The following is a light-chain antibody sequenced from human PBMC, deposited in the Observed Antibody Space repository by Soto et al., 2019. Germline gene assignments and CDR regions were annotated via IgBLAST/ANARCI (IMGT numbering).Light chain of an antibody. CDR3: QAWDSSTASYV. CDR1: KLGDKY. V-gene: IGLV3-1*01. Sequence: SYELTQPPSVSVSPGQTDSITCSGDKLGDKYACWYQQKPGQSPVLVIYQDSKRPSGIPERFSGSNSGNTATLTISGTQAMDEADYYCQAWDSSTASYVFGTGTKLTVL. CDR2: QDS. J-gene: IGLJ1*01.